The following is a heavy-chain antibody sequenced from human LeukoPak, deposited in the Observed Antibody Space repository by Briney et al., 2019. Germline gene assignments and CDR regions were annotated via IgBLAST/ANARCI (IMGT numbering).Heavy chain of an antibody. CDR2: IYTGGST. D-gene: IGHD4-23*01. V-gene: IGHV4-4*07. Sequence: PSETLSLTFAVSGASISSYYWNWIRQPAGKGLEWIGRIYTGGSTNYNPSLKSRVTMSVDTSKNQFSLKLSSVTAADTAVYYCARAFGGNSGRYYYYYMDVWGKGTTVTVSS. J-gene: IGHJ6*03. CDR3: ARAFGGNSGRYYYYYMDV. CDR1: GASISSYY.